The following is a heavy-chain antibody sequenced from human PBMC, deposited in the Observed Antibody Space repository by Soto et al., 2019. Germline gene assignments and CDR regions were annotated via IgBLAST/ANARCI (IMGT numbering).Heavy chain of an antibody. J-gene: IGHJ4*02. V-gene: IGHV4-30-4*01. Sequence: SETLSLTCTVSGGSISSGDYYWSWIRQPPGKGLEWIGYIYYSGSTYYNPSLKSRVTISVDTSKNQFSLKLSSVTAADTAVYYCARLKYYYDSSGLYYFDYWGQGTLVTVS. D-gene: IGHD3-22*01. CDR1: GGSISSGDYY. CDR3: ARLKYYYDSSGLYYFDY. CDR2: IYYSGST.